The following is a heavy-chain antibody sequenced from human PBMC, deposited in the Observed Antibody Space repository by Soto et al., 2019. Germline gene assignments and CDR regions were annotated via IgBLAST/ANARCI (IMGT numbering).Heavy chain of an antibody. D-gene: IGHD4-17*01. J-gene: IGHJ6*03. CDR3: ARGTVTSLYNYYCYFMGV. V-gene: IGHV1-46*01. CDR1: GYTFTSHY. CDR2: INPSGGHT. Sequence: QVQLVQSGTEVKEPGASVKVSCKASGYTFTSHYIHWVRQAPGQGLDWMGIINPSGGHTIYAQKVLGRGTVTRDTSTSTGYMELSSLRAEDTAVYYCARGTVTSLYNYYCYFMGVWGKGTTVTVSS.